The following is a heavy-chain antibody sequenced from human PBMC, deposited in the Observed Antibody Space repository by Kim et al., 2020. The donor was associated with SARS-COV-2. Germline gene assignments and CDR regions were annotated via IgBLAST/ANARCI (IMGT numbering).Heavy chain of an antibody. V-gene: IGHV3-53*01. CDR2: IYSGGST. J-gene: IGHJ6*02. Sequence: GGSLRLSCAASGFTVSSNYMSWVRQAPGKGLEWVSVIYSGGSTYYADSVKGRFTISRDNSKNTLYLQMNSLRAEDTAVYYCASNYAYYYYYGMDVWGQGTTVTVSS. CDR1: GFTVSSNY. D-gene: IGHD1-7*01. CDR3: ASNYAYYYYYGMDV.